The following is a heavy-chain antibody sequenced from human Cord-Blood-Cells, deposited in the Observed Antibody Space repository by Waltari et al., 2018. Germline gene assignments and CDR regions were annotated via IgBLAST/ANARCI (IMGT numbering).Heavy chain of an antibody. CDR1: GGSFSGYY. Sequence: QVQLQQWGAGLLKPSETLSLTCAVYGGSFSGYYWRWIRQPPGKGLEWIGEINHSGSTNYNPSLKSRVTISVDTSKNQFSLKLSSVTAADTAVYYCASPLYCGGDCYSAFDIWGQGTMVTVSA. D-gene: IGHD2-21*01. CDR3: ASPLYCGGDCYSAFDI. CDR2: INHSGST. V-gene: IGHV4-34*01. J-gene: IGHJ3*02.